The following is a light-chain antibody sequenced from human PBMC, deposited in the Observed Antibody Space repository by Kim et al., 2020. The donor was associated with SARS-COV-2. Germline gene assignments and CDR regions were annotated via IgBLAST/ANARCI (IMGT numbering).Light chain of an antibody. Sequence: EVVLTQSPGTLSLSPGESATLSCRASQSVSSSYLAWYQQKPGQAHRLLIYGASSRATGIPDRFSGSGSGTDFTLTISRLEPEDFAVYYCQQYGSSPFTFGPETKVDIK. J-gene: IGKJ3*01. CDR2: GAS. CDR1: QSVSSSY. V-gene: IGKV3-20*01. CDR3: QQYGSSPFT.